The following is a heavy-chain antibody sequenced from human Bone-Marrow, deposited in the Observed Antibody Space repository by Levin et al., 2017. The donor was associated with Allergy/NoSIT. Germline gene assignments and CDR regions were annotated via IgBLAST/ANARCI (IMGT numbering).Heavy chain of an antibody. CDR2: IPYNGINR. CDR1: GFTFTDYA. J-gene: IGHJ4*02. V-gene: IGHV3-30-3*01. D-gene: IGHD2-2*01. CDR3: ARDGFQGIIPAAYYFDL. Sequence: GGSLRLSCAASGFTFTDYAMHWVRQAPGKGLEWVSVIPYNGINRNYADSVRGRFTISRDNSKNTLYLQMDRMRTEDTAVYYCARDGFQGIIPAAYYFDLWGLGTLVTVSS.